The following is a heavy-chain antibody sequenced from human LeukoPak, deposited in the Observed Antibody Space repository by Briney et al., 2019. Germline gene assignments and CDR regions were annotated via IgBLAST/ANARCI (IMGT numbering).Heavy chain of an antibody. CDR1: GDSISNYY. Sequence: SETLSLTCTVSGDSISNYYWSWIRQPAGKGLEWIGRVSTRGNTNYNPSLKSRVTMSVDTPKNLFSLKLTSVTAADTAMYYCARSPGLADIDFWGQGTLVIVSS. D-gene: IGHD2-21*01. CDR2: VSTRGNT. V-gene: IGHV4-4*07. J-gene: IGHJ4*02. CDR3: ARSPGLADIDF.